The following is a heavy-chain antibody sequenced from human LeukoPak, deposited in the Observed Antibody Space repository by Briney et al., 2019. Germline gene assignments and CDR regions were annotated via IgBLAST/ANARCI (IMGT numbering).Heavy chain of an antibody. CDR2: INHSGST. J-gene: IGHJ3*02. CDR1: GGSFSGYY. CDR3: ASQVTMVRGLI. Sequence: KPSETLSLTCAVYGGSFSGYYWSWIRQPPGKGLEWIGEINHSGSTNYNPSLKSRVTISVDTSKNQFSLKLSSVTAADTAVYYCASQVTMVRGLIWGQGTMVTVSS. V-gene: IGHV4-34*01. D-gene: IGHD3-10*01.